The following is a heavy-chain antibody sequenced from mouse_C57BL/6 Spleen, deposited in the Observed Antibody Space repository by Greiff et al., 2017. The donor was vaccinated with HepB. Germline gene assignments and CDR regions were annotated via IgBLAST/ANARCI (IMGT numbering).Heavy chain of an antibody. CDR3: AREGAYYSNYGAYYFDY. CDR2: INPNNGGT. Sequence: EVQLQQSGPELVKPGASVKMSCKASGYTFTDYNMHWVKQSHGKSLEWIGYINPNNGGTSYNQKFKGKATLTVNKSSSTAYMELRSLTSEDSAVYYCAREGAYYSNYGAYYFDYWCQGTTLTVSS. CDR1: GYTFTDYN. D-gene: IGHD2-5*01. V-gene: IGHV1-22*01. J-gene: IGHJ2*01.